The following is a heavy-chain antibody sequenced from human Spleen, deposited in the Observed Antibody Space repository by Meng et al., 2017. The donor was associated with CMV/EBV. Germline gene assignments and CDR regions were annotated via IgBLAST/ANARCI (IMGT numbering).Heavy chain of an antibody. Sequence: SVKVSCKASGGTFSKYRLSWVRQAPGQGLEWLGGITPIYGTEDYAQKFQGRVALTTDESTTTAYMELSGLKSDDTAVYFCARDVMPRVDAPLRDNYYYGMDVWGQGTTVTVSS. CDR2: ITPIYGTE. D-gene: IGHD3-16*01. CDR1: GGTFSKYR. CDR3: ARDVMPRVDAPLRDNYYYGMDV. J-gene: IGHJ6*02. V-gene: IGHV1-69*05.